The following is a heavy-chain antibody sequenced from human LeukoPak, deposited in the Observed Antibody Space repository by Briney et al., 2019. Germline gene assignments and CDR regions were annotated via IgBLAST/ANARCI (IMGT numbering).Heavy chain of an antibody. CDR3: ARDSRDYYDSPI. Sequence: GGSLRLSCPASGFTVGSNYMSGVGQAPGKGLDGVSVIYSGGNTYYADSVKGRFTISRDNSKNTLYLQMNSLRAEDTAVYYCARDSRDYYDSPIWGQGTMVTVSS. D-gene: IGHD3-22*01. J-gene: IGHJ3*02. CDR1: GFTVGSNY. CDR2: IYSGGNT. V-gene: IGHV3-66*02.